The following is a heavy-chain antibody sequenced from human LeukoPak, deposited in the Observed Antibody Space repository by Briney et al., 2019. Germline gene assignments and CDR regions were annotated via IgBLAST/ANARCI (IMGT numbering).Heavy chain of an antibody. CDR2: ISGSGGST. J-gene: IGHJ4*02. CDR3: AKDAPADYDFWSGYPDY. V-gene: IGHV3-23*01. Sequence: PGGSLRLSCAASGFTFSSYAMSWVRQAPGKGLEWVSAISGSGGSTYYADSVKGRFTISRDNSKNTLYLQMNSLRAEDTAVYYCAKDAPADYDFWSGYPDYWGQGTLVTVSS. CDR1: GFTFSSYA. D-gene: IGHD3-3*01.